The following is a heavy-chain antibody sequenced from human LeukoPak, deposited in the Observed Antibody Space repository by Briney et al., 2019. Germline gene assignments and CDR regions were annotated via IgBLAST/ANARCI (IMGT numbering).Heavy chain of an antibody. J-gene: IGHJ2*01. CDR1: GYTFTSYG. V-gene: IGHV1-18*01. CDR2: ISAYNGNA. CDR3: ARQLPSWDPDRYFDL. Sequence: ASVKVSCKASGYTFTSYGISWVRQAPGQGLEWMGWISAYNGNAIYAQKPQGRVTMTTDTSTSTGHMELRSLRSDDTAVYYCARQLPSWDPDRYFDLWGRGTLVTVSS. D-gene: IGHD6-13*01.